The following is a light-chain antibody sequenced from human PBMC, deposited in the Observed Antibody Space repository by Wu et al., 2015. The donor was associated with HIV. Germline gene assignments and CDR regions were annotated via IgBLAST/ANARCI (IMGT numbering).Light chain of an antibody. CDR1: XGVTSRY. CDR3: QQYGTSTRT. J-gene: IGKJ1*01. Sequence: ERAPSLAGPVXGVTSRYLAWYQQENLGHGLPTASSSLGASSRATGIPDRFSGSGSGADFTLTISRLESEDFAVYYCQQYGTSTRTFGQGTKVEI. V-gene: IGKV3-20*01. CDR2: GAS.